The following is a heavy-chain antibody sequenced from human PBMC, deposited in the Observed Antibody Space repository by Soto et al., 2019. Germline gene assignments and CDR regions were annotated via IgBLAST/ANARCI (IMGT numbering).Heavy chain of an antibody. V-gene: IGHV3-48*02. CDR3: ARPENHLTEALLTGLEGRLTY. CDR1: GFAFSDYS. D-gene: IGHD6-19*01. CDR2: ISSNSRAV. Sequence: PGGSLRLSCAASGFAFSDYSMSWVRQAPGKGLEWVSYISSNSRAVYYADSVKGRFTISRDNAKNSVYVQMNSLRDEEKAVYYCARPENHLTEALLTGLEGRLTYWGRVTMVTVYS. J-gene: IGHJ4*01.